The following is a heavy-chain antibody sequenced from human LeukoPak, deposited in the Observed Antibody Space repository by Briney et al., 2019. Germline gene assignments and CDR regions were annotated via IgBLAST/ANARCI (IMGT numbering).Heavy chain of an antibody. Sequence: ASVKVSCKASGYTFTSYAMNWVRQAPGQGLEWMVWINTNTGNPTYAQGFTGRFVFSLDTSVSTAYLQISSLKAEDTAVYYCARDRYDYVWGSYRPLDYWGQGTLVTVSS. CDR3: ARDRYDYVWGSYRPLDY. J-gene: IGHJ4*02. D-gene: IGHD3-16*02. V-gene: IGHV7-4-1*02. CDR2: INTNTGNP. CDR1: GYTFTSYA.